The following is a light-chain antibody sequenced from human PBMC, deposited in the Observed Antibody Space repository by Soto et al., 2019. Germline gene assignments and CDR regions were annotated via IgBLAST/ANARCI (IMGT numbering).Light chain of an antibody. CDR2: AAS. Sequence: IVLAQSPVTLSLSPGAIATISCRASHSVANNYFAWYQQKPGQTPRLLIYAASTRATGIPARFSGSGSGTEFTLTISSLQSEDFAVYYCQQYNDWPRTFGQGTKVDVK. J-gene: IGKJ1*01. CDR1: HSVANNY. CDR3: QQYNDWPRT. V-gene: IGKV3-15*01.